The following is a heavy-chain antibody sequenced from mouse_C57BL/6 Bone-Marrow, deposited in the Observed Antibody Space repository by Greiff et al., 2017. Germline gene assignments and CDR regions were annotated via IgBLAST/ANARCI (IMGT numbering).Heavy chain of an antibody. J-gene: IGHJ4*01. Sequence: EVHLVESGGGLVQPKGSLKLSCAASGFTFNTYAMHWVRQAPGQGLEWVARIRSKSSNYATYYADSVKDRFTISRDDSQIMLYLQMNNLKTEDTAMYYCVRDSGCYSYYAMDYWGQGTSVTVSS. CDR2: IRSKSSNYAT. V-gene: IGHV10-3*01. CDR1: GFTFNTYA. CDR3: VRDSGCYSYYAMDY. D-gene: IGHD1-1*02.